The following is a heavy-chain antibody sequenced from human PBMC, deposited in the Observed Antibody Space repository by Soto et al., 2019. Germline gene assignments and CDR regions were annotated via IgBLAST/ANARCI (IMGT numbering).Heavy chain of an antibody. CDR3: ASGAPMTHYYYHGMDV. V-gene: IGHV1-69*13. CDR1: GGTFSSYA. D-gene: IGHD3-10*01. J-gene: IGHJ6*02. CDR2: IIPIFGTA. Sequence: ASVKVSCKASGGTFSSYAISWVRQAPGQGLEWMGGIIPIFGTANYAQKFQGRVTITADESTSTAYMELSSLRSEDTAVDYCASGAPMTHYYYHGMDVWGQGSTVTVS.